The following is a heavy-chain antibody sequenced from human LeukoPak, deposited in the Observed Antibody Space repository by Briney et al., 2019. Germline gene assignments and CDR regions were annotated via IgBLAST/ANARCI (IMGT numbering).Heavy chain of an antibody. D-gene: IGHD6-19*01. CDR1: GYTFTSYG. Sequence: ASVKVSCKASGYTFTSYGISWGRQAPGQGLEWMGWISAYNGNTNYAQKLQGRVTMTTDTSTSTAYMELRSLRSDDTAVYYCARVRIAVAGTSGQADYWGQGTLVTVSS. CDR3: ARVRIAVAGTSGQADY. J-gene: IGHJ4*02. V-gene: IGHV1-18*01. CDR2: ISAYNGNT.